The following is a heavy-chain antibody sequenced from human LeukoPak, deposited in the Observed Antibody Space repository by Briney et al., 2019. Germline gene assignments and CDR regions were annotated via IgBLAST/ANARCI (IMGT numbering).Heavy chain of an antibody. CDR1: GFTSSSYA. J-gene: IGHJ3*02. CDR3: AKSRAGMSSHDAFNI. CDR2: ISGSGGST. V-gene: IGHV3-23*01. Sequence: GGSLRLSCAASGFTSSSYAMNWVRQAPGKGLEWVSAISGSGGSTYYADSVKGRFTISRDNSRNTLYLQMNSLRAEDTAVYYCAKSRAGMSSHDAFNIWGQGTMVTVSS. D-gene: IGHD6-19*01.